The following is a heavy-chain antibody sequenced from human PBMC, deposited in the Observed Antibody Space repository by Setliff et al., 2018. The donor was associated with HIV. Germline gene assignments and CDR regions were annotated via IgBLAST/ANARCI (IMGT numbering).Heavy chain of an antibody. Sequence: SETLSLTCAVSGGSFTGYYWIWIRQTPGKGLEWIAEINHSGNTNYNPSLKSRVTISVVTSKSHFSLKMSSVTSADTAMYYCAKEDPYYYETPEGFDPWGQGTPVTVSS. CDR3: AKEDPYYYETPEGFDP. CDR1: GGSFTGYY. J-gene: IGHJ5*02. D-gene: IGHD3-22*01. V-gene: IGHV4-34*01. CDR2: INHSGNT.